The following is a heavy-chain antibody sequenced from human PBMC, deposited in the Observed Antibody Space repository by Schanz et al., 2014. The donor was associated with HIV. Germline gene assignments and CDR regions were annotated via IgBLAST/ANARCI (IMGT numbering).Heavy chain of an antibody. CDR1: GFKFSDAW. Sequence: EVQLVESGGGLVQPGGSLRLSCTASGFKFSDAWMHWVRQAPGKGLVWVSRINSDGSSTSYADSVKGRFTISRDNAKNTLYLQMNSLRAEDTAVYYCAKVDAAHKHIGAAGDWGQGTLVTVSS. J-gene: IGHJ4*02. D-gene: IGHD6-13*01. CDR3: AKVDAAHKHIGAAGD. V-gene: IGHV3-74*02. CDR2: INSDGSST.